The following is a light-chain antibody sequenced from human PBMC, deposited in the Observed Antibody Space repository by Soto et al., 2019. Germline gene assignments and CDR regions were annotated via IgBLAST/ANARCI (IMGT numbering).Light chain of an antibody. CDR2: DVS. CDR3: CSYAGSYTADV. J-gene: IGLJ1*01. CDR1: SSDVGGYNY. Sequence: QSALTQPRSVSGSPGQSVTISCTGTSSDVGGYNYVSWYQQHPGKAPKLMIYDVSKRPSGVPDRFSGSKSGNTASLPISGLQAEDEADYYCCSYAGSYTADVFGTGTKLTLL. V-gene: IGLV2-11*01.